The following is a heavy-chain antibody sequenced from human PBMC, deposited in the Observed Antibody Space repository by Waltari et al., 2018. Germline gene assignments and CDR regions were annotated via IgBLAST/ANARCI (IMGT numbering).Heavy chain of an antibody. Sequence: QVQLLQSGPGLVKPSETLTLTCDISGDTVANANAAWNVIRQSPARGLVWFGRTYYRSNWFSNYAPSMIGRVSLSPDTSKTQFSLQLKSVTPEDTAVYFCVRGGSFCSGGTCYGYFDYWGQGLLVTVS. CDR1: GDTVANANAA. D-gene: IGHD6-25*01. CDR2: TYYRSNWFS. CDR3: VRGGSFCSGGTCYGYFDY. J-gene: IGHJ4*02. V-gene: IGHV6-1*01.